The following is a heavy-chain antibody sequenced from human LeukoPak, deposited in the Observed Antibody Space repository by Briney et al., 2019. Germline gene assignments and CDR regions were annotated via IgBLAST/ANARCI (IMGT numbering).Heavy chain of an antibody. J-gene: IGHJ4*02. CDR1: SFTFSSYV. D-gene: IGHD4/OR15-4a*01. CDR3: ARRAGAYSHPYDY. CDR2: IYSDNT. Sequence: PGGSLRLSCVASSFTFSSYVMSWVRQAPGKGLEWVSFIYSDNTHYSDSVKGRFTISRDNSKNTLYLQMNSLRAEDTAVYYCARRAGAYSHPYDYWGQGTLVTVSS. V-gene: IGHV3-53*01.